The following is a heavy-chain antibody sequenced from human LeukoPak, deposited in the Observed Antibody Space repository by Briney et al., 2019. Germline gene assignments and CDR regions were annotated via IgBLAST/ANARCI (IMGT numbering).Heavy chain of an antibody. D-gene: IGHD3-22*01. CDR1: GGSFSGYY. CDR2: INHSGST. CDR3: AMGIHRYYDSSGYYAWEAFDI. Sequence: SETLSLTCAVYGGSFSGYYWSWIRQPPGKGLEWIGEINHSGSTNYNPSLKSRVTISVDTSKNQFSLKLSSVTAADTAVYYCAMGIHRYYDSSGYYAWEAFDIWGQGTMVTVSS. V-gene: IGHV4-34*01. J-gene: IGHJ3*02.